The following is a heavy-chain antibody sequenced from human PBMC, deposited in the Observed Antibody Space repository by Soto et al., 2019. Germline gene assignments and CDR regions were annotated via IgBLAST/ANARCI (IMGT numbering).Heavy chain of an antibody. D-gene: IGHD6-19*01. CDR2: INPNSGGT. V-gene: IGHV1-2*04. Sequence: GASVKVSCKASGYTFTGYYMHWVRQAPGQGLEWMGWINPNSGGTSYAQKFQGWVTMTRDTSISTAYMELSRLRSDDTAVYYCARGPPRHLSGWFHIDSWGPGTPVTVSS. CDR3: ARGPPRHLSGWFHIDS. CDR1: GYTFTGYY. J-gene: IGHJ5*01.